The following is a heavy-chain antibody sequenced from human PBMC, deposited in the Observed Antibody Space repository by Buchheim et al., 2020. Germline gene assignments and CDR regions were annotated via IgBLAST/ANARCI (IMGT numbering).Heavy chain of an antibody. Sequence: QVQLQESGPGLVQPSETLSLTCTVSGGSVTSGSYYWSWIRQPPGKGLEWIGYIYCSGSTNYNPSLKSRVTISGDMSKNQFSLKLSSVTAADTAVYCCARDLGYCSGGRCSYYFDYWGQGTL. J-gene: IGHJ4*02. V-gene: IGHV4-61*01. D-gene: IGHD2-15*01. CDR1: GGSVTSGSYY. CDR3: ARDLGYCSGGRCSYYFDY. CDR2: IYCSGST.